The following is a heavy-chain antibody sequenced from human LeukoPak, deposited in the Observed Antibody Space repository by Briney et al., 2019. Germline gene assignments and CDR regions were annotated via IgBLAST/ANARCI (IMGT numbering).Heavy chain of an antibody. D-gene: IGHD1-26*01. Sequence: ASVKVSCKASGYLFTTYTFNWVRQASGQGPEWMGWMSPHSGDTGYAQKFQGRVTMTRNTSINTAYMELSSLRSEDTAVYYCATLRSKKGGSYFDPWGQGTLVTVSS. CDR1: GYLFTTYT. J-gene: IGHJ5*02. V-gene: IGHV1-8*01. CDR2: MSPHSGDT. CDR3: ATLRSKKGGSYFDP.